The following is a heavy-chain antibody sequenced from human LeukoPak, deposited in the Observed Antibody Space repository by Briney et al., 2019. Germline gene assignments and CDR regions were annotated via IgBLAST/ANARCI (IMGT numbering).Heavy chain of an antibody. CDR3: ARVRYNWKNNFCI. CDR1: GFTFSIWR. V-gene: IGHV3-7*05. CDR2: IKQDGSEK. Sequence: GGSLRLSCPAPGFTFSIWRMSWVRQAPGKGLEWVANIKQDGSEKYYVDSVKGRFTISRDNAENSLYLQMNSLRVEDTAVYYCARVRYNWKNNFCIWGQGTMVTVSS. D-gene: IGHD1-20*01. J-gene: IGHJ3*02.